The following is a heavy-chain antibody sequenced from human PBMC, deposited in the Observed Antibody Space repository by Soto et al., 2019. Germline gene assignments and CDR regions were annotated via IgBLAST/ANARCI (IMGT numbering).Heavy chain of an antibody. CDR1: GGSLSSSNYY. J-gene: IGHJ6*01. D-gene: IGHD3-3*01. Sequence: PSETLSLTCTVSGGSLSSSNYYWGWIRQPPGKGLEWIGRVDYSGSTKYNPSLSSRGTMSIASSKNKLSLKLSSVTAAHTTVYYCARPSSRAFRFLEWVGPLGSWGQGALGTGSS. V-gene: IGHV4-39*01. CDR3: ARPSSRAFRFLEWVGPLGS. CDR2: VDYSGST.